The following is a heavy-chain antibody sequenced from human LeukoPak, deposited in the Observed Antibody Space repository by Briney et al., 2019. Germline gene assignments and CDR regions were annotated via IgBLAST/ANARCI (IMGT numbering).Heavy chain of an antibody. V-gene: IGHV4-59*12. CDR3: ARGFADSSGYYQLDY. Sequence: PSETLSLTCTVSGGSISSYYWSWIRQPPGKGLEWIGYIHYSGSTNYNPSLKSRVTISVDKSKNQFSLKLSSVTAADTAVYYCARGFADSSGYYQLDYWGQGTLVTVSS. CDR2: IHYSGST. CDR1: GGSISSYY. D-gene: IGHD3-22*01. J-gene: IGHJ4*02.